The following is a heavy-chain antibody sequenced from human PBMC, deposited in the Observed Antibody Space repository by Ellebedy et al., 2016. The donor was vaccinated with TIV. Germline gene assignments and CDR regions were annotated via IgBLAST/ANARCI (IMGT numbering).Heavy chain of an antibody. Sequence: PGGSLRLSCAASGFTFSSPWMHWVRQVPGKGLEWVARVDYDGSRTSYADTVRGPFTISRDNAKNTLYLEMNSLRAEDTALYFCARGALYESSGADYWGQGTLVTVSS. CDR3: ARGALYESSGADY. CDR1: GFTFSSPW. D-gene: IGHD3-22*01. CDR2: VDYDGSRT. J-gene: IGHJ4*02. V-gene: IGHV3-74*01.